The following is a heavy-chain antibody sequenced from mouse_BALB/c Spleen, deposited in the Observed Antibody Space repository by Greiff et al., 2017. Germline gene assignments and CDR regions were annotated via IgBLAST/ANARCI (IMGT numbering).Heavy chain of an antibody. V-gene: IGHV5-6-5*01. CDR2: ISSGGST. CDR1: GFTFSSYA. Sequence: DVKLVESGGGLVKPGGSLKLSCAASGFTFSSYAMSWVRQTPEKRLEWVASISSGGSTYYPDSVKGRFTISRDNARNILYLQMSSLRSEDTAMYYCNMITTKAMDYWGQGTSVTVSS. D-gene: IGHD2-4*01. CDR3: NMITTKAMDY. J-gene: IGHJ4*01.